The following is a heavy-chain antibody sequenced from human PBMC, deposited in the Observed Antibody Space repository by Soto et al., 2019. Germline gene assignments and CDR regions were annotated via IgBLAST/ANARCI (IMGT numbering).Heavy chain of an antibody. CDR3: ARGPKNNWFDP. J-gene: IGHJ5*02. V-gene: IGHV4-31*03. Sequence: SETLSLTCTVSGGSISSGGYYWSWIRQHPGKGLEWIGYIYYSGSTYYNPSLKSRVTISVDTSKNQFSLKLSSVTAADTAVYYCARGPKNNWFDPWGQGTLVTVSS. CDR2: IYYSGST. CDR1: GGSISSGGYY.